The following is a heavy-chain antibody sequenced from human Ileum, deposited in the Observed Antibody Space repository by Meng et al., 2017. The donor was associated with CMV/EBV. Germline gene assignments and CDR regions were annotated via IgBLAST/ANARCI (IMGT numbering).Heavy chain of an antibody. CDR3: ARELYGGYWDY. CDR2: INTGNGDT. D-gene: IGHD4/OR15-4a*01. V-gene: IGHV1-3*04. CDR1: RSPFTTPA. J-gene: IGHJ4*02. Sequence: SFQASRSPFTTPALHLVRQAPGQSLEWMGLINTGNGDTDYSQRFRGRVVLTRETSASTAYMEMSSLTSEDTAVYYCARELYGGYWDYWGQGTLVTVSS.